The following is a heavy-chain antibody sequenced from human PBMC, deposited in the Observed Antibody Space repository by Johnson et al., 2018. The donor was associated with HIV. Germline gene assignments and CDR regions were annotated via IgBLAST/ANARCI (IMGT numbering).Heavy chain of an antibody. CDR2: IYSGGST. CDR3: ARTSERWLQFGAFDI. V-gene: IGHV3-66*01. D-gene: IGHD5-24*01. J-gene: IGHJ3*02. CDR1: GFTVSSNY. Sequence: VQLVESGGGLVQPGGSLGLSCAASGFTVSSNYMSWVRQAPGKGLEWVAVIYSGGSTYYADSVTGRFTISRDHSKHTLYLQMHSRRAEDTAVYYCARTSERWLQFGAFDIWGQGTMVTVSS.